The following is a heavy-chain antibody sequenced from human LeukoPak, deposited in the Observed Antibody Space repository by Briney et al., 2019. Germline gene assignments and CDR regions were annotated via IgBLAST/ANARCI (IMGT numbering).Heavy chain of an antibody. V-gene: IGHV4-59*01. D-gene: IGHD6-13*01. J-gene: IGHJ4*02. CDR2: IYYSGST. CDR3: ARGYSSCWYYFDY. Sequence: SETLSLTCTVSGGSISTYYWSWIRQPPGKGLEWIGYIYYSGSTNYNPSLKSRVTLSVDTSKNQFSLKMSSVTAADTAVYYCARGYSSCWYYFDYWGQGTLVTVSS. CDR1: GGSISTYY.